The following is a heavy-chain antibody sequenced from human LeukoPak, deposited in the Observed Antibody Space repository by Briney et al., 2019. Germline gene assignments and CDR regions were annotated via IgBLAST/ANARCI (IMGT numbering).Heavy chain of an antibody. Sequence: ASVKVSCKASGYTFTGYYMHWVRQAPGQGLEWMGWINPNSGGTNYAQKFQGRVTMTRDTSISTAYMELSRLGSDDTAVYYCARDWAKRTIANYWGQGTLVTVSS. J-gene: IGHJ4*02. CDR2: INPNSGGT. CDR1: GYTFTGYY. V-gene: IGHV1-2*02. D-gene: IGHD3-9*01. CDR3: ARDWAKRTIANY.